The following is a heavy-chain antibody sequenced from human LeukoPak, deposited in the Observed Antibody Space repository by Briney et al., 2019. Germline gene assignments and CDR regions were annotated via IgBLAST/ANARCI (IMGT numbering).Heavy chain of an antibody. J-gene: IGHJ4*02. CDR1: GGTFSSYA. Sequence: ASVKVSCKASGGTFSSYAISWVRQAPGQGLEWMGGIIPIFGTANYAQKFQGRVTITADESTSTAYMELSSLRSGDTAVYYCASSRLRLGELSSDPFFDYWGQGTLVTVSS. V-gene: IGHV1-69*13. CDR2: IIPIFGTA. D-gene: IGHD3-16*02. CDR3: ASSRLRLGELSSDPFFDY.